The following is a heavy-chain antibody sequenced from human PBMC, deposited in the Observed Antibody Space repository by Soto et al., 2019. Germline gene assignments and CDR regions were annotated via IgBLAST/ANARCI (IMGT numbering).Heavy chain of an antibody. D-gene: IGHD1-1*01. CDR2: IYNSVST. J-gene: IGHJ4*02. CDR1: SGSISSGDYC. V-gene: IGHV4-30-4*01. Sequence: QVQLQESGPGLVEPSQTLSLTCIVSSGSISSGDYCWSWIRQPPGKGLEWIGHIYNSVSTYSNPSLRSRVTISVDASKNQFSLKLSSMPAADTAGYYCARGPSADNVDYWGQGTLVTVSS. CDR3: ARGPSADNVDY.